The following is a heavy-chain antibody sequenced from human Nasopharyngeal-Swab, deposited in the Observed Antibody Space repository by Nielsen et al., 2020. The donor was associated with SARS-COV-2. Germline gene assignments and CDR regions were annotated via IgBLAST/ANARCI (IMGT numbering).Heavy chain of an antibody. CDR3: ARDARWELLGAFDI. J-gene: IGHJ3*02. CDR1: GYSISSGYY. Sequence: SETLSLTCTVSGYSISSGYYWGWIRQPPGKGLEWIGSIYHSGSTYYNPSPKSRVTISVDTSKNQFSLKLSSVTAADTAVYYCARDARWELLGAFDIWGQGTMVTVSS. CDR2: IYHSGST. D-gene: IGHD1-26*01. V-gene: IGHV4-38-2*02.